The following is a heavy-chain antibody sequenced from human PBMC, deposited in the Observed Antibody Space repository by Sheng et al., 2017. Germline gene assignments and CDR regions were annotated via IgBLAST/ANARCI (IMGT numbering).Heavy chain of an antibody. D-gene: IGHD3-22*01. Sequence: QVQLVESGGGVVQPGRSLRLSCAASGFTFSSYAMHWVRQAPGKGLEWVAVISYDGSNKYYADSVKGRFTISRDNSKNTLYLQMNSLRAEDTAVYYCARDGAVVVIYYFDYWGQGTLVTVSS. V-gene: IGHV3-30*04. CDR3: ARDGAVVVIYYFDY. CDR1: GFTFSSYA. CDR2: ISYDGSNK. J-gene: IGHJ4*02.